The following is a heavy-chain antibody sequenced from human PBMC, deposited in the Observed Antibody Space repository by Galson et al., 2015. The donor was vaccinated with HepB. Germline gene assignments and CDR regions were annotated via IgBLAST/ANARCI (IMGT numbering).Heavy chain of an antibody. V-gene: IGHV1-46*01. CDR2: INPSGGST. CDR1: GYTFTSYY. Sequence: SVKVSCKASGYTFTSYYMHWVRQAPGQGLEWMGIINPSGGSTSYAQKFQGRVTMTRDTSTSTVYMELSSLRSEDTAVYYCARDYYGSGFSLWWFDPWGQGTLVTVSS. D-gene: IGHD3-10*01. J-gene: IGHJ5*02. CDR3: ARDYYGSGFSLWWFDP.